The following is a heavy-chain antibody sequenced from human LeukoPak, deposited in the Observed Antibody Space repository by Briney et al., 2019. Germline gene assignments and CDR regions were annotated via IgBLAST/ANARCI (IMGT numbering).Heavy chain of an antibody. Sequence: SETLSLTCTVSGGSLTRYYWSWIRQPAGKGLEWIGRFTGSTNYNPSLKSRVTMSVDTSKNQFSLQLSSVTAADTAVYYCARVLVPAAFGAFDMWGQGTMVTVSS. CDR2: FTGST. J-gene: IGHJ3*02. CDR3: ARVLVPAAFGAFDM. D-gene: IGHD2-2*01. V-gene: IGHV4-4*07. CDR1: GGSLTRYY.